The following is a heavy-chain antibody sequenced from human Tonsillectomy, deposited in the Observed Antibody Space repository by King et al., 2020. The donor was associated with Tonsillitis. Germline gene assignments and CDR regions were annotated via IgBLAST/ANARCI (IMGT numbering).Heavy chain of an antibody. D-gene: IGHD3-10*01. CDR3: ARDPRGMGYFDY. J-gene: IGHJ4*02. V-gene: IGHV3-30-3*01. Sequence: VQLVESGGGVVQPGKSLRLSCAASGFTFSSYAMEWVRQAPGKGLEWVAVISYDGSNKYYADSVKGRFTISRDNSKNTLYLEMNSLRPEDTAVYHCARDPRGMGYFDYWGQGTLVTVSS. CDR2: ISYDGSNK. CDR1: GFTFSSYA.